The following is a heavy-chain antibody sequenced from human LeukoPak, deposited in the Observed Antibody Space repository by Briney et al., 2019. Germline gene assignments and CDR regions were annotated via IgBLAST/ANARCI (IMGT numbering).Heavy chain of an antibody. J-gene: IGHJ4*02. D-gene: IGHD6-19*01. CDR2: IYTSGTT. CDR3: ARDRSSGWTTLGY. CDR1: GGSISSYY. V-gene: IGHV4-4*07. Sequence: PSETLSLTCTVSGGSISSYYWSWIRQPAGKGLEWIGRIYTSGTTNYNPSLKSRVTMSVDTSKNQFSLQLSSVTVADTAVYYCARDRSSGWTTLGYWGQGTLVTVSS.